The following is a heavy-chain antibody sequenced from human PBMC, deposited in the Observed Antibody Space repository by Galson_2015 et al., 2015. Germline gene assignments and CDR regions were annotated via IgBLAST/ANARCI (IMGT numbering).Heavy chain of an antibody. J-gene: IGHJ6*03. D-gene: IGHD2-2*03. CDR1: GYTFTGYY. CDR2: INPNRGVT. V-gene: IGHV1-2*06. Sequence: SVKVSCKASGYTFTGYYLHWVRLAPGQGLEWMGRINPNRGVTNYAQKYQGRVTMTRDTSINTAYMELTSLRPDDTAICYCAREDGYCSSTSCALYYMDVWGKGTTVTV. CDR3: AREDGYCSSTSCALYYMDV.